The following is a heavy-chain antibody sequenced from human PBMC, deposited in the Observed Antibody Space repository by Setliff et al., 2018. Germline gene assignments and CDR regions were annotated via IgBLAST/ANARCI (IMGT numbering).Heavy chain of an antibody. J-gene: IGHJ4*02. D-gene: IGHD2-2*01. CDR1: GYSFTNYG. Sequence: ASVKVSCKTSGYSFTNYGINWVRQAPGQGLEWMGWNSVYAREFQGRVTMTIDTPTSTAYMELRSQRSDDTAVYYCARGPPDFVVVPAAAKFDYWGPGTLVTVSS. V-gene: IGHV1-18*01. CDR3: ARGPPDFVVVPAAAKFDY. CDR2: NSV.